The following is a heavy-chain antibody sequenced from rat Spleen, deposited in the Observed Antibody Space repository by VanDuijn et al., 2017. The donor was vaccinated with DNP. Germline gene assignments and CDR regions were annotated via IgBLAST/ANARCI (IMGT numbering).Heavy chain of an antibody. CDR2: INTDGGTT. D-gene: IGHD1-1*01. CDR1: GFTFSSYW. CDR3: VKDLQLPFAY. V-gene: IGHV5-58*01. J-gene: IGHJ3*01. Sequence: EVQLVETGGGSVQPGRSLKLSCVASGFTFSSYWMYWIRQAPGKGLEWIAYINTDGGTTNYPDSVKGRFTISRDNAENTLYLQMKGLRSEDTATYYCVKDLQLPFAYWGQGTLVTVSS.